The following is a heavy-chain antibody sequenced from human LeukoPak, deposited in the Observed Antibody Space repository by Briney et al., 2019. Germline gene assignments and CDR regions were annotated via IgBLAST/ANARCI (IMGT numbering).Heavy chain of an antibody. Sequence: SVKVSCKASGGTFSSYTISWVRQAPGQGLEWMGRIIPILGIANYAQKFQGRVTITADKSTSTAYMELSSLRSEDTAVYYCARDGGTPQYSGSYYPNYHMDVWGKGTTVTVSS. CDR2: IIPILGIA. CDR3: ARDGGTPQYSGSYYPNYHMDV. D-gene: IGHD1-26*01. J-gene: IGHJ6*03. CDR1: GGTFSSYT. V-gene: IGHV1-69*04.